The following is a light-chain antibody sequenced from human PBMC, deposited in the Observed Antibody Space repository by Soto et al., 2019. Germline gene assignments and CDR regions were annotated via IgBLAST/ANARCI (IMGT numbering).Light chain of an antibody. Sequence: QSALTQPASVSGSPGQSITISCTGTSSDVGSYYYVSWYHQHPGKAPKLMIYYVSNRPSGVSNRFSGSKSGNTASLTISGLQAEDEADYYCSSYTSSSTYVFGTGTKVTVL. J-gene: IGLJ1*01. CDR3: SSYTSSSTYV. CDR1: SSDVGSYYY. CDR2: YVS. V-gene: IGLV2-14*01.